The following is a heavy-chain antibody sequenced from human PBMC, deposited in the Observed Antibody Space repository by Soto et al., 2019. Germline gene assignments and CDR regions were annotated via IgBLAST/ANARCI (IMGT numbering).Heavy chain of an antibody. V-gene: IGHV1-46*01. CDR1: GYKFTTYF. Sequence: QVQLVQSGAELKKPGASVKVACKASGYKFTTYFIHWVRQAPGQGLEWMGMIHPSGDTGYAQKFRRKVTMTIDTSTTTAYMELRNLTSEDTAVYFSVRGYGTTSPCSGDFQFWGQGTLVTVSS. CDR2: IHPSGDT. CDR3: VRGYGTTSPCSGDFQF. D-gene: IGHD1-1*01. J-gene: IGHJ1*01.